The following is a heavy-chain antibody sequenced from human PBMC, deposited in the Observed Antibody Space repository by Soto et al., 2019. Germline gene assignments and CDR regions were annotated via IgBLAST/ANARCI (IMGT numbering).Heavy chain of an antibody. CDR1: GGSISSGGYS. CDR2: IYHSGST. V-gene: IGHV4-30-2*01. J-gene: IGHJ5*02. Sequence: SETLSLTCTVSGGSISSGGYSWSWIRQPPGKGLEWIGSIYHSGSTYYNPSLKSRVTISVDRSKNQFSLNLSSVTAADSAVYYCARDPTPWGQGTLVTVSS. CDR3: ARDPTP.